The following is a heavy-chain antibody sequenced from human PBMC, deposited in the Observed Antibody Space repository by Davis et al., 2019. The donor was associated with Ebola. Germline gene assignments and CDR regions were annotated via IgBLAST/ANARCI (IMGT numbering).Heavy chain of an antibody. J-gene: IGHJ5*02. V-gene: IGHV4-31*03. CDR1: GVSISSGGSY. Sequence: MPSETLSLTCTVSGVSISSGGSYWSWLRHHPGKGLEWIGYIYYSGSTYYNPSLKSRVTISVDTSKNQFSLKLSSVTAADTAVYYCARVRGAGILGYRRFDPWGQVTLVTVSS. CDR2: IYYSGST. CDR3: ARVRGAGILGYRRFDP. D-gene: IGHD2-2*03.